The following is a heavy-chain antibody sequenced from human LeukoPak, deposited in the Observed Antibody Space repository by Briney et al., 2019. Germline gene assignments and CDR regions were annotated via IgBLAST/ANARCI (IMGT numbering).Heavy chain of an antibody. J-gene: IGHJ4*02. D-gene: IGHD2-2*01. CDR1: GITFSSYW. Sequence: EGSLRLSCEASGITFSSYWMSWVRQAPGKGLEWVAVTSYDGSNKYYADSVKGRFTISRDNSQNTLYLQMNSLRAEDTAVYYCAKELQSSSCVGLCAGPDYYFDYWGQGTLVTVSS. CDR2: TSYDGSNK. CDR3: AKELQSSSCVGLCAGPDYYFDY. V-gene: IGHV3-30*18.